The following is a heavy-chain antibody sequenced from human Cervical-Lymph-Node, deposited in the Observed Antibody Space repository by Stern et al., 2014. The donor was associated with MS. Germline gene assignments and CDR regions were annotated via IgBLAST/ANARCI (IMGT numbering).Heavy chain of an antibody. J-gene: IGHJ6*02. D-gene: IGHD3-10*01. CDR2: INPSGGRT. Sequence: VQLVESGAEVKKPGASVKVSCKASGYTFTTYYMQWVRQAPGQGLEWMGIINPSGGRTRYAQKFQGRVTMTSDTSTTTFYMELSSLRSADTAVYYCARDSYGSGTLGKYGMDVWGQGTTVTVSS. CDR1: GYTFTTYY. V-gene: IGHV1-46*03. CDR3: ARDSYGSGTLGKYGMDV.